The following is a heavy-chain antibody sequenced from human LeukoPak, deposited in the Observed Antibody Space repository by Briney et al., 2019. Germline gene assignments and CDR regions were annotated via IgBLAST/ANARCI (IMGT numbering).Heavy chain of an antibody. CDR3: ARDFKESFDI. V-gene: IGHV3-66*01. CDR2: IYSGGST. J-gene: IGHJ3*02. Sequence: SGGSLRLSCAASGFTVSSNYMSWVRQAPGKGLEWVSVIYSGGSTYYADSVKGRFTISRDNSKNTLYLQMNSLRAEDTAVYYCARDFKESFDIWGQGTMVTVSS. CDR1: GFTVSSNY. D-gene: IGHD2/OR15-2a*01.